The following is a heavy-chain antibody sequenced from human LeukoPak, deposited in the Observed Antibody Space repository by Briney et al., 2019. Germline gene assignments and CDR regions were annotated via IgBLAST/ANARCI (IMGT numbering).Heavy chain of an antibody. J-gene: IGHJ4*02. CDR3: ARSAPLYDYVWRSPYYFDY. CDR1: GGSFSGYY. Sequence: SETLSLTCAVYGGSFSGYYWSWIRQPPGKGLEWIGYIYYSGSTNYNPSLKSRVTISVDTSKNQFSLKLSSVTAADTAVYYCARSAPLYDYVWRSPYYFDYWGQGTLVTVSS. CDR2: IYYSGST. D-gene: IGHD3-16*01. V-gene: IGHV4-59*01.